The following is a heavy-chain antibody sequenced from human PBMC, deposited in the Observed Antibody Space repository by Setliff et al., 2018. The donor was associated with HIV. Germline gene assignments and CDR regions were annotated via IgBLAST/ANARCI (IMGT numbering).Heavy chain of an antibody. J-gene: IGHJ4*02. CDR2: ISGSGRST. V-gene: IGHV3-23*01. CDR1: GFTFSSYA. CDR3: AKDRDERGFGELLSPFTFAY. D-gene: IGHD3-10*01. Sequence: GGSLRLSCAASGFTFSSYAMNWVRQAPGKGLEWVSAISGSGRSTYYADSVKGRFTISRDKSKNTLYLQMTSLRAEDTAVYYCAKDRDERGFGELLSPFTFAYWGQGTLVTVSS.